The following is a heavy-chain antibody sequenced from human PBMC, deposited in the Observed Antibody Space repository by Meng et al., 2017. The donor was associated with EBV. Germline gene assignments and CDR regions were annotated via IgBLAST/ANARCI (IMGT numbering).Heavy chain of an antibody. V-gene: IGHV4-39*01. J-gene: IGHJ5*02. CDR3: ARPFPSWQSPRLDPFGA. CDR1: GDSISSFYY. Sequence: QLQLRESGPGPVKPSETRSRTCTVSGDSISSFYYWGWIRQPPGRGLEWIRSVHYTGSTYYSPSLKSRVTVSVDTSKNQFSLRLTSVTAADTAVYYCARPFPSWQSPRLDPFGAWGQGTLVTVSS. D-gene: IGHD6-19*01. CDR2: VHYTGST.